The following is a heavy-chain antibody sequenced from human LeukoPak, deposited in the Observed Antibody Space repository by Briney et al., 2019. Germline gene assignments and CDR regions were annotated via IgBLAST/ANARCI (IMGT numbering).Heavy chain of an antibody. CDR1: RGTFSSYA. CDR2: IIPIFGTA. CDR3: ARGPRSESIAAAGKFDY. Sequence: GASVKVSCKSSRGTFSSYAISWVRQAPGQGLEWMGGIIPIFGTANYAQKFQGRVTITTDESTSTAYMELSSLRSEDTAVYYCARGPRSESIAAAGKFDYWGQGTLVTVSS. J-gene: IGHJ4*02. V-gene: IGHV1-69*05. D-gene: IGHD6-13*01.